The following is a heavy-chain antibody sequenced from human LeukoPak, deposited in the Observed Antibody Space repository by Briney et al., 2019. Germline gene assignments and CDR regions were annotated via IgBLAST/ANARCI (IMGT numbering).Heavy chain of an antibody. V-gene: IGHV3-74*01. Sequence: GGSLRLSCSASGFTFSSYWMHWVRQAPGKGLVWVSRINSDGSSTAYADSVKGRFTISRDNAKNTLFLQMDSLRAEDTALYYCARDNGGPDYWGQGTLVTVSS. CDR1: GFTFSSYW. CDR2: INSDGSST. J-gene: IGHJ4*02. D-gene: IGHD2-8*01. CDR3: ARDNGGPDY.